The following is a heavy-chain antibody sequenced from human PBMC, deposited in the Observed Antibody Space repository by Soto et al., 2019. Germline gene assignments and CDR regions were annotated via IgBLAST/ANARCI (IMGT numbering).Heavy chain of an antibody. D-gene: IGHD2-2*01. CDR1: GFTFSSYS. J-gene: IGHJ6*02. Sequence: GGSLRLSCAASGFTFSSYSMNWVRQAPGKGLEWVSSISSSSSYIYYADSVKGRFTISRDNAKNSLYLQMNSLRAEDTAVYYCARDRLRYQLTGYYYGMDVWGQGTTVTVSS. CDR2: ISSSSSYI. CDR3: ARDRLRYQLTGYYYGMDV. V-gene: IGHV3-21*01.